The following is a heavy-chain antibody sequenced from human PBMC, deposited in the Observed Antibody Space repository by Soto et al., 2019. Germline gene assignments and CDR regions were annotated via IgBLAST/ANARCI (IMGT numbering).Heavy chain of an antibody. CDR1: GYSFTSYW. J-gene: IGHJ3*02. Sequence: GEALKISCKGSGYSFTSYWISWVRQIPGKGLEWMGRIDPSDSYTNYSPSFQGHVTISADKSISTAYLQWSSLKASDTAMYYCARFPITMIVVRDAFDIWGQGTMVTVSS. V-gene: IGHV5-10-1*01. D-gene: IGHD3-22*01. CDR2: IDPSDSYT. CDR3: ARFPITMIVVRDAFDI.